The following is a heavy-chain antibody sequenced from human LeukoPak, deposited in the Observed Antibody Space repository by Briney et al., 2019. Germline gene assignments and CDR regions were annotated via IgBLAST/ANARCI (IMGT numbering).Heavy chain of an antibody. V-gene: IGHV1-2*02. CDR3: AKEYYDFWSGSSGYMDV. CDR1: GYTFTGYY. CDR2: INPNSGGT. D-gene: IGHD3-3*01. J-gene: IGHJ6*03. Sequence: ASVKVSCKASGYTFTGYYMHWVRQAPGQGLEWMGWINPNSGGTNYAQKFQGRVTMTRDTSISTAYMELSRLRSDDTAVYYCAKEYYDFWSGSSGYMDVWGKGTTVTVSS.